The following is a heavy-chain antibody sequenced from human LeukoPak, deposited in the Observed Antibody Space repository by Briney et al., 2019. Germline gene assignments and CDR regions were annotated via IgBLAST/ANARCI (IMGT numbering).Heavy chain of an antibody. CDR1: GGSFRGYY. Sequence: SETLSLTCAVYGGSFRGYYWSWIRQPPGKGLEWIGEINHSGSTNYNPSLKSRVTISVDTSKNQFSLKLSSVAAADTAVYYCARSYDTNFDYWGQGTLVTVSS. CDR3: ARSYDTNFDY. J-gene: IGHJ4*02. CDR2: INHSGST. D-gene: IGHD3-3*01. V-gene: IGHV4-34*01.